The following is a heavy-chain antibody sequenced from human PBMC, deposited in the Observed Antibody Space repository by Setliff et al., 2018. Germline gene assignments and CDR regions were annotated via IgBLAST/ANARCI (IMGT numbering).Heavy chain of an antibody. V-gene: IGHV4-34*01. D-gene: IGHD2-8*01. CDR1: GGSFSTYY. CDR3: ATDVLGSDAFDI. CDR2: INHSGST. Sequence: PSETLSLTCAVYGGSFSTYYWIWIRQPPGKGLEWIGEINHSGSTNYNPSLKSRVTISVDTSKNQFSLKLSSVTAADTAVYYCATDVLGSDAFDIWGQGAMFTVSS. J-gene: IGHJ3*02.